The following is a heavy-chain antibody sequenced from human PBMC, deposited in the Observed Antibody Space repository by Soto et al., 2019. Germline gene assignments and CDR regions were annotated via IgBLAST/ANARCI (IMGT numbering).Heavy chain of an antibody. D-gene: IGHD6-6*01. CDR1: GCTFSSYT. J-gene: IGHJ6*02. Sequence: SVKVSCKASGCTFSSYTISWVRQAPGQGLEWMGRIIPILGIANYAQKFQGRVTITADKSTGTAYMELSSLRSEDTAVYYCARAPYSSSIYYYYGMDVWGQGTTVTVSS. CDR3: ARAPYSSSIYYYYGMDV. V-gene: IGHV1-69*02. CDR2: IIPILGIA.